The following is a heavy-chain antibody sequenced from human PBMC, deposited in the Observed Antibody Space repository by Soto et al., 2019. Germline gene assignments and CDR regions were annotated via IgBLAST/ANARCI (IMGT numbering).Heavy chain of an antibody. J-gene: IGHJ6*02. CDR2: INPDGGGT. V-gene: IGHV1-46*01. Sequence: QVQLVQSGAEVKKPGASVKVSCKASGYTFTSYYMHWVRLAPGQGLEWMGIINPDGGGTSYAQQFQGRVIMNRDTSTGTVNMEISSVRFEDTDEYYRAAGGNYLRMDVCGQGTTVTVS. CDR3: AAGGNYLRMDV. CDR1: GYTFTSYY. D-gene: IGHD4-4*01.